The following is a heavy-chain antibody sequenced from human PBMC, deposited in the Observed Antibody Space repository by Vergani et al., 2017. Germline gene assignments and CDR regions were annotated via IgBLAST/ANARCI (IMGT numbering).Heavy chain of an antibody. J-gene: IGHJ4*02. CDR1: GFTFSSYA. D-gene: IGHD1-26*01. Sequence: QVQLVESGGGVVQPGRSLRLSCAASGFTFSSYAMHWVRQAPGKGLEWVAVIWYDGSNKNYADSVKGRFTISRDNSKNTLYLQMNSLRAEDTAVYYCARDYPLPLGAGVVLDYWGQGTLVTVSS. V-gene: IGHV3-33*08. CDR2: IWYDGSNK. CDR3: ARDYPLPLGAGVVLDY.